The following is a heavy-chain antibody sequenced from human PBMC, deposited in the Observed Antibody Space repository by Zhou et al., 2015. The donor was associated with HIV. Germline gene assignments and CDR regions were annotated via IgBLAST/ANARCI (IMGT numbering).Heavy chain of an antibody. CDR1: GYTFTSYD. J-gene: IGHJ6*03. Sequence: QVQLVQSGAEVKKPGASVKVSCKASGYTFTSYDINWVRQATGQGLEWMGWMNPNSGNTGYAQKFQGRVTMTRNTSISTAYMELSSLRSEDTAVYYCASLLGYCSSTSCYDHYYYMDVWGKGTTVTVSS. CDR3: ASLLGYCSSTSCYDHYYYMDV. V-gene: IGHV1-8*01. CDR2: MNPNSGNT. D-gene: IGHD2-2*01.